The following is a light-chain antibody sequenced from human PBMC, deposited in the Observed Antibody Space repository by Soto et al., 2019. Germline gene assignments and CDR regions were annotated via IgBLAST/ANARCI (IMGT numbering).Light chain of an antibody. CDR2: GAS. J-gene: IGKJ5*01. Sequence: LVLTQSPGILSLSPGERATLSCRASQSVSSSYLAWYQQKPGQAPRLLIYGASSRATGIPDRFSGSGSGTDFTLTMSRLETEDFAVYYCQQYGSSITFGKGTRLEIK. CDR1: QSVSSSY. CDR3: QQYGSSIT. V-gene: IGKV3-20*01.